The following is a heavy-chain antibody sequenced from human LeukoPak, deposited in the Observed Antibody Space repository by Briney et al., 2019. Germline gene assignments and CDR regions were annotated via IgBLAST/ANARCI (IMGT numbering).Heavy chain of an antibody. CDR3: ARNRFRTHWCSGCYSDYMDV. CDR1: GGSVSGDY. D-gene: IGHD2-21*02. J-gene: IGHJ6*03. CDR2: IYYTGDI. V-gene: IGHV4-59*02. Sequence: SETLSLTCTVSGGSVSGDYWTWIRQPAGKGLEWIGYIYYTGDINYNPSLKSRVAISVDTSRNQFSLKLTAVTAADTAVYYCARNRFRTHWCSGCYSDYMDVWGKGTTVSVSS.